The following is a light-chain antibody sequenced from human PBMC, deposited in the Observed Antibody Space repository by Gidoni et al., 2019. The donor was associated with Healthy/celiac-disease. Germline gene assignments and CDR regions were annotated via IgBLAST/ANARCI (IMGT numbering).Light chain of an antibody. V-gene: IGKV2-30*02. CDR1: QSLVHSDGNTY. CDR2: KVS. J-gene: IGKJ4*01. CDR3: MQGIQWPLT. Sequence: DVVMTQSPLSLPVTLGQPASISCRSSQSLVHSDGNTYLNWFQQRPGQSPRRLIYKVSNRDSGVPDRFSGSGSGTDFTLKISRVEAEDVWVYYCMQGIQWPLTFGGGTKVQIK.